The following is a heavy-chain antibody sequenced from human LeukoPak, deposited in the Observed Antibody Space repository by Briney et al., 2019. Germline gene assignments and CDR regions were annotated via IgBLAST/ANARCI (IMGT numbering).Heavy chain of an antibody. Sequence: ASVKVSCKASGYTFTSYDINWVRQAPGQGLEWMGWINPNSGGTNYAQKFQGRVTMTRDTSISTAYMELSRLRSDDTAVYYCARDSSNQYYYDSSGSFDIWGQGTMVTVSS. V-gene: IGHV1-2*02. D-gene: IGHD3-22*01. CDR1: GYTFTSYD. J-gene: IGHJ3*02. CDR3: ARDSSNQYYYDSSGSFDI. CDR2: INPNSGGT.